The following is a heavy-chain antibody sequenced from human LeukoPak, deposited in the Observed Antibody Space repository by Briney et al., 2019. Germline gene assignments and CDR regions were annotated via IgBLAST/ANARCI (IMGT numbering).Heavy chain of an antibody. CDR1: GYTFTGYY. CDR2: ISPNSDGT. CDR3: ASRGHYDSSGYSI. V-gene: IGHV1-2*02. J-gene: IGHJ4*02. Sequence: ASVKVSCKASGYTFTGYYMHWVRQAPGQGLEWMGWISPNSDGTNYAQKFQGRVTMTRDTSISTAYMELSRLRSDDTAVYYCASRGHYDSSGYSIWGQGTLVTVSS. D-gene: IGHD3-22*01.